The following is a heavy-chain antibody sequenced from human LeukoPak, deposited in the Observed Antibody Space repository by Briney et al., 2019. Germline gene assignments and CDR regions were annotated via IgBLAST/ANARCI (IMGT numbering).Heavy chain of an antibody. J-gene: IGHJ4*02. Sequence: QTGGSLRLSCAASGFTFSSYARSWVRQAPGKGLEWVSAISGSGGSTYYADSVKGRFTISRDNSKNTLYLQMNSLRAEDTAVYYCAKGSNWGSVDYFDYWGQGTLVTVSS. V-gene: IGHV3-23*01. CDR3: AKGSNWGSVDYFDY. D-gene: IGHD7-27*01. CDR1: GFTFSSYA. CDR2: ISGSGGST.